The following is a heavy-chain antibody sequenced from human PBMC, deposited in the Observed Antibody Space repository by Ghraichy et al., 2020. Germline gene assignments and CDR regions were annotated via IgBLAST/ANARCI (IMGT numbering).Heavy chain of an antibody. CDR3: ARGGKGLADVDY. J-gene: IGHJ4*02. V-gene: IGHV4-61*01. CDR1: GGSVSSGSYY. Sequence: SETLSLTCTVSGGSVSSGSYYWSWIRQPPGKGLEWIGYIYYSGSTNYNPSLKSRVTISVDTSKNQFSLKLSSVTAADTAVYYCARGGKGLADVDYWGQGTLVTVSS. CDR2: IYYSGST. D-gene: IGHD4-23*01.